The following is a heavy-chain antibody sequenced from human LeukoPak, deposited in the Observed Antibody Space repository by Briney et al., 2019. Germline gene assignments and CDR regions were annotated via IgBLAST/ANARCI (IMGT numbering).Heavy chain of an antibody. CDR3: AFSPRFSPWGSF. J-gene: IGHJ4*02. CDR1: GGSFNGDY. CDR2: VYLSGST. Sequence: AETLSLTCAVHGGSFNGDYWSWIRQPPGKGLEWIGEVYLSGSTSDNPSLKSRVTISKDTSKNQFSLKLRSVTAADTAVYYCAFSPRFSPWGSFWGPGTLVSVSS. D-gene: IGHD7-27*01. V-gene: IGHV4-34*01.